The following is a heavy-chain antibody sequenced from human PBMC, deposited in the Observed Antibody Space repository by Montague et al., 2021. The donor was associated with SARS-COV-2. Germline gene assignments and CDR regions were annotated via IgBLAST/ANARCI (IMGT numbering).Heavy chain of an antibody. J-gene: IGHJ4*02. CDR1: GFSLSTSGMC. V-gene: IGHV2-70*11. CDR3: ARIRYDILTGYQTLFDY. Sequence: PALVKPTQTLTLTCTFSGFSLSTSGMCVSWIRQPPGKALEWLACIDWDDDKYYSTSLKTRLTISKGTSKNQVVLTMTNMDPVDTATYYCARIRYDILTGYQTLFDYWGQGTLVTVSS. CDR2: IDWDDDK. D-gene: IGHD3-9*01.